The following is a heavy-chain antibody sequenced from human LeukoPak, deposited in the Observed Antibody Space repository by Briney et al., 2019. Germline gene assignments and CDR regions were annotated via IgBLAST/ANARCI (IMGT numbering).Heavy chain of an antibody. CDR2: IYYSGST. CDR3: ARLKCISTTCPSRYVMDV. V-gene: IGHV4-59*01. J-gene: IGHJ6*02. Sequence: SETLSLTCSVSGGSISSYYWSWIRQPPGKGLEYIGNIYYSGSTNYNPSLKSRVTISVDTSKDQFSLNLTSVTAADTAVYYCARLKCISTTCPSRYVMDVWGQGTTVTVSS. D-gene: IGHD2-2*01. CDR1: GGSISSYY.